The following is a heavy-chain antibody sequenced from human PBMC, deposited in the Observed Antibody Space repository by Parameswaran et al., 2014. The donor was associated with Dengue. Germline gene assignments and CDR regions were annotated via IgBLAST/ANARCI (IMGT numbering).Heavy chain of an antibody. CDR3: ARAGPGAAYDQKGSYYYGMDV. J-gene: IGHJ6*02. CDR2: INPNSGGT. Sequence: WVRQAPGQGLEWMGWINPNSGGTNYAQKFQGWVTMTRDTSISTAYMELSRLRSDDTAVYYCARAGPGAAYDQKGSYYYGMDVWGQGTTVTVSS. V-gene: IGHV1-2*04. D-gene: IGHD7-27*01.